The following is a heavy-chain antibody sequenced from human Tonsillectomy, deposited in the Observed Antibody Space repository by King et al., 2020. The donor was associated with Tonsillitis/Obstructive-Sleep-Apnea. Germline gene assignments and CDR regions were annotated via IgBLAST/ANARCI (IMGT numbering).Heavy chain of an antibody. V-gene: IGHV1-18*01. Sequence: QLVQSGAEVMQPGASVKVSCKASGYTFTNYGISWVRQAPGQGLEWMVCISSYNGNADYPQKLQGRVSMTTDTSTSTGYLELRSLRSDDTAVYYCARVGQYCTSASCHDYWGQGTLVTVSS. J-gene: IGHJ4*02. CDR3: ARVGQYCTSASCHDY. CDR1: GYTFTNYG. CDR2: ISSYNGNA. D-gene: IGHD2-2*01.